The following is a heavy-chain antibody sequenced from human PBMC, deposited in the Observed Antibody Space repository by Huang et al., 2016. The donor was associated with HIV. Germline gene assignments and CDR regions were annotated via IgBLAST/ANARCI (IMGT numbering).Heavy chain of an antibody. Sequence: CAASGFTFSNYWMSWVRQAPGKGLEWVANIKQDGSETYYVDSVKSRFTIARDNAKNSLYLQMNSLRAEDTAVYYCASQPGPWGQGTLVTVSS. J-gene: IGHJ5*02. CDR1: GFTFSNYW. CDR3: ASQPGP. V-gene: IGHV3-7*01. CDR2: IKQDGSET.